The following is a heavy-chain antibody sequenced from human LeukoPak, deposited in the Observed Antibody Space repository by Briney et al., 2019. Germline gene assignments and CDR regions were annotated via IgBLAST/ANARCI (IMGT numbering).Heavy chain of an antibody. CDR1: GYTFTGYY. CDR2: INPNSGGT. J-gene: IGHJ4*02. Sequence: ASVKVSCKASGYTFTGYYMHWVRQAPGQGLEWMGWINPNSGGTDYAQKFQGRVTMTRDTSISTAYMELSRLRSDDTAVYYCARSVGFGELSFDYWGQGTLVTVSS. D-gene: IGHD3-10*01. CDR3: ARSVGFGELSFDY. V-gene: IGHV1-2*02.